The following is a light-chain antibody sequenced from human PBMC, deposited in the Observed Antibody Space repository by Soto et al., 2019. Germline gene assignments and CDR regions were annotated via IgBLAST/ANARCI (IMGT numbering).Light chain of an antibody. J-gene: IGKJ1*01. CDR1: QSVSSSY. Sequence: EIVLTQSPGTLSLSPGERATLSCRASQSVSSSYLAWYQQKPGQAPRLLIYGASSRATGIPDRFSGGGSGTDFTLTISRLEPEDFAVYYCQQYGSSPPWTFGQGTKV. CDR2: GAS. V-gene: IGKV3-20*01. CDR3: QQYGSSPPWT.